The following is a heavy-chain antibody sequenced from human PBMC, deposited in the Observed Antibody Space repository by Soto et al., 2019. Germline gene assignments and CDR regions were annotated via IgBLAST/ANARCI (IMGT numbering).Heavy chain of an antibody. CDR1: GFTFSSYS. V-gene: IGHV3-48*01. CDR2: ISSSSSTI. Sequence: EVQLVESGGGLVQPGGSLRLSCAASGFTFSSYSMNWVRQAPGKGLEWVSYISSSSSTIYYADSVKGRFTISRDNAKNSLYLQMNSLRAEDTAVYYCARDRVAYSYGYDDAFDIWGQGTMVTVSS. CDR3: ARDRVAYSYGYDDAFDI. J-gene: IGHJ3*02. D-gene: IGHD5-18*01.